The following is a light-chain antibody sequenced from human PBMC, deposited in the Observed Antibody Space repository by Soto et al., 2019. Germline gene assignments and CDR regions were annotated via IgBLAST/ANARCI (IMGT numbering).Light chain of an antibody. Sequence: QSGLTQPPSASGSPGQSVTISCTGTSSDIGGYNYVSWYQQHPGKAPKLMIYDVTKRPSGVPDRFSGSKSGNTAYLTISGLQVEDEAEYFCFSFPTTSPHVFGNRTKATVL. V-gene: IGLV2-8*01. CDR3: FSFPTTSPHV. CDR1: SSDIGGYNY. J-gene: IGLJ1*01. CDR2: DVT.